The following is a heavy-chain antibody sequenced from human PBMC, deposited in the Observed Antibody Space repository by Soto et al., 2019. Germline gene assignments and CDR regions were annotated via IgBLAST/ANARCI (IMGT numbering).Heavy chain of an antibody. Sequence: SDTLSLTCTVSGGSISSTNYYWGWIRQPPGRGLEWIGSIYYTETTYYNPSLKSRVTISVDTSKNHFSLKLTSVTAADTAVYYCARAMSSRENWFDPWGQGTLVTVSS. CDR2: IYYTETT. D-gene: IGHD3-22*01. CDR1: GGSISSTNYY. CDR3: ARAMSSRENWFDP. V-gene: IGHV4-39*02. J-gene: IGHJ5*02.